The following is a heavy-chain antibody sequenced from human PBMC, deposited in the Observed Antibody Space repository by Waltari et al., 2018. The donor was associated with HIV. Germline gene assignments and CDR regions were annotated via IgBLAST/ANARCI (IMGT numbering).Heavy chain of an antibody. CDR2: ISYDGRNK. Sequence: QVQLVESGGGVVQPGRSLRLSCPASGFTFGSYGIHWFRQASGKGLEWVAVISYDGRNKYYADSVKGRFTISRDNSKNTLYLQMNSLRAEDTAVYYCAKDTDLTGFFYYYGLDVWGQGTTVTVSS. CDR3: AKDTDLTGFFYYYGLDV. D-gene: IGHD3-9*01. V-gene: IGHV3-30*18. J-gene: IGHJ6*02. CDR1: GFTFGSYG.